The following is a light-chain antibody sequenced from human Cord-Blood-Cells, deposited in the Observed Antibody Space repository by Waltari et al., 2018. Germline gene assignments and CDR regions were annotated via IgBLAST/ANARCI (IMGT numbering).Light chain of an antibody. CDR2: EGS. CDR3: CSYAGSSTFV. V-gene: IGLV2-23*03. CDR1: SSDVGRYNL. Sequence: QSALTQPASASGSPGQSIPIPCTGTSSDVGRYNLVSWYQQHPGKAPKLMIYEGSKRPSGVSNRFSGSKSGNTASLTISGLQAEDEADYYCCSYAGSSTFVFGGGTKLTVL. J-gene: IGLJ2*01.